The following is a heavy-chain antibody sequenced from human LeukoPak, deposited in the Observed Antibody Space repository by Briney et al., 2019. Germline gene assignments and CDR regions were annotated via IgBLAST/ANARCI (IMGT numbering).Heavy chain of an antibody. V-gene: IGHV6-1*01. CDR1: GDSVSRKSAA. CDR2: TYYRSKWYN. CDR3: ARVGAGYSSSWFYNWFDP. Sequence: SQTLSLTCAISGDSVSRKSAAWNWLRQSPARGLEWLGSTYYRSKWYNDYAVSVKSRITINPDTSKNQFSLQLNAVAPEDTAVYYCARVGAGYSSSWFYNWFDPWGQGTLVTVSS. D-gene: IGHD6-13*01. J-gene: IGHJ5*02.